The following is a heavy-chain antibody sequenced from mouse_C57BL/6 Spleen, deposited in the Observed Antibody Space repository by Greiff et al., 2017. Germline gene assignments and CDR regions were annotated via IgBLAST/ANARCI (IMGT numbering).Heavy chain of an antibody. J-gene: IGHJ4*01. CDR2: IWTGGGT. CDR3: ARNSPITTVVDYYALDY. Sequence: VQLQQSGPGLVAPSQSLSITCTVSGFSLTSYAISWVRQPPGKGLEWLGVIWTGGGTNYNSALKSRLSISKDNSKSQVFLKMNSLQTDDTARYYCARNSPITTVVDYYALDYWGQGTSVTVSS. V-gene: IGHV2-9-1*01. CDR1: GFSLTSYA. D-gene: IGHD1-1*01.